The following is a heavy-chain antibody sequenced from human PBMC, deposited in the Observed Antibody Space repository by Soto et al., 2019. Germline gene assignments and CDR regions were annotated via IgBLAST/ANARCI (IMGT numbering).Heavy chain of an antibody. Sequence: GASVKVSCKASGYTFTSYGISWVRRAPGQGLEWMGWISAYNGNTNYAQKLQGRVTMTTDTSTSTAYMELRSLRSDDTAVYYCARVPPIDYYDSSGYACEIWGQGTMVTVSS. V-gene: IGHV1-18*01. D-gene: IGHD3-22*01. J-gene: IGHJ3*02. CDR3: ARVPPIDYYDSSGYACEI. CDR1: GYTFTSYG. CDR2: ISAYNGNT.